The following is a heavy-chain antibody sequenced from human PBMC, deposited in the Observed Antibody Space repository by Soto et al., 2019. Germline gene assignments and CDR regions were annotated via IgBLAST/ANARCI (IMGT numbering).Heavy chain of an antibody. CDR2: INPILSMS. Sequence: SVKVSCKASGDTFSFYTINWVRQAPGLGLEWVGRINPILSMSNYAQKFQGRVTMTADKSTSTAYMELGSLRSEDTAMYYCATSYGSGYRAFDYWGQGALVTVSS. CDR3: ATSYGSGYRAFDY. J-gene: IGHJ4*02. D-gene: IGHD3-10*01. CDR1: GDTFSFYT. V-gene: IGHV1-69*02.